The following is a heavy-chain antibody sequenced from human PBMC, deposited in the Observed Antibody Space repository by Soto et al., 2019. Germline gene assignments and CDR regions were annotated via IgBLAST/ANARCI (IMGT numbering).Heavy chain of an antibody. D-gene: IGHD2-2*01. J-gene: IGHJ6*02. CDR2: INPNSGGT. CDR1: GYTFTGYY. Sequence: ASVKVSCKASGYTFTGYYMHWVRQAPGQGLEWMGWINPNSGGTNYAQKFQGRVTMTRDTSISTAYMELSRLRSDDTAVYYCARDPVVRAAIWGYYYGMDVWGQGTTVTVSS. CDR3: ARDPVVRAAIWGYYYGMDV. V-gene: IGHV1-2*02.